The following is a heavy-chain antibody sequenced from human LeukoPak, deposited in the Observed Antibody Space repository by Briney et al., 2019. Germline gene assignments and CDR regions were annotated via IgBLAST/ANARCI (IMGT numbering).Heavy chain of an antibody. D-gene: IGHD4-17*01. CDR1: GYTFTDYY. J-gene: IGHJ4*02. Sequence: ASVKVSCKASGYTFTDYYMHWVRQAPGQGFEWMGWINPNDGDTYYAQKFQGRVTMTRDTSISTAYMELSRLRPDDTAVYYCARGTSTTVHFDYWGQGTLVTVSS. V-gene: IGHV1-2*02. CDR2: INPNDGDT. CDR3: ARGTSTTVHFDY.